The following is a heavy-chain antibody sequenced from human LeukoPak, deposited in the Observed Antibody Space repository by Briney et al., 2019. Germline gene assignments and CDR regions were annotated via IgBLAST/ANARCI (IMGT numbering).Heavy chain of an antibody. V-gene: IGHV4-39*07. CDR1: GGSISSSSYY. J-gene: IGHJ5*01. CDR2: IYTSGST. Sequence: SETLSLTCTVSGGSISSSSYYWGWIRQPPGKGLEWIGRIYTSGSTNYNPSLKSRVTISVDTSKNQFSLKLSSVTAADTAIYFCARGMAAAYDYNWFDSWGQGTLVTVSS. CDR3: ARGMAAAYDYNWFDS. D-gene: IGHD5-12*01.